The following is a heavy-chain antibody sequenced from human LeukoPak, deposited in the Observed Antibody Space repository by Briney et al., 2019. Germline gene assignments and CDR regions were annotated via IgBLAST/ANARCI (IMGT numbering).Heavy chain of an antibody. V-gene: IGHV3-74*01. CDR1: GFTFSSYW. Sequence: PGGSLRLSCAASGFTFSSYWMHWARQPPGKGLVWVSLLNSDGSTTSYADSVKGRFTISRDNAKNTLYLQMNSLRAEGTAVYYCAPLSTAYWGQGTLVTVSS. CDR2: LNSDGSTT. J-gene: IGHJ4*02. D-gene: IGHD3-10*01. CDR3: APLSTAY.